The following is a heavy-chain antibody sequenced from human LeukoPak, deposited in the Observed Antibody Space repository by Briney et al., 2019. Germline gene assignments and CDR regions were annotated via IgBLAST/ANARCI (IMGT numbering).Heavy chain of an antibody. D-gene: IGHD3-9*01. CDR1: GGSISSYY. CDR2: IYTSGST. J-gene: IGHJ5*02. V-gene: IGHV4-4*07. CDR3: ARDHTRRYYDILTGHNWFDP. Sequence: SETLSLTCTVSGGSISSYYWSWIRQPPGKGLEWIGRIYTSGSTNYNPSLKSRVTMSVDTSKNQFSLKLSSVTAADTAVYYCARDHTRRYYDILTGHNWFDPWGQGTLVTVSS.